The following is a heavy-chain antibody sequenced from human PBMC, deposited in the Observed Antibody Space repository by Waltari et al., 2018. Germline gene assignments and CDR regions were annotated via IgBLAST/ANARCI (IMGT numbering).Heavy chain of an antibody. J-gene: IGHJ4*02. V-gene: IGHV1-46*01. CDR2: INTAAGTT. Sequence: YYVHWVRQAPGQGLEWMGMINTAAGTTNYAPKFRGRVTMTRDTSTSTVYLDLSSLRSEDTAVYFCAREPPGATKGFDYWGQGTLVIVSS. CDR3: AREPPGATKGFDY. D-gene: IGHD1-26*01. CDR1: YY.